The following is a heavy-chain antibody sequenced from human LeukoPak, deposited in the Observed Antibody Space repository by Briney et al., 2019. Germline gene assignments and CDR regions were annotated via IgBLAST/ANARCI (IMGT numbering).Heavy chain of an antibody. CDR1: GLTFNNYA. V-gene: IGHV3-23*01. D-gene: IGHD2-15*01. J-gene: IGHJ3*02. CDR2: IGSSGGGT. Sequence: HSGGSLRLSCEASGLTFNNYAMHWVRQSSGKGLEWVPGIGSSGGGTYYADSVKGRFTISRDTSKDTVYLQMDSLRAEDTAIYYCAKIHQNRVVVGAKGAFDIWGQGTVVTVSS. CDR3: AKIHQNRVVVGAKGAFDI.